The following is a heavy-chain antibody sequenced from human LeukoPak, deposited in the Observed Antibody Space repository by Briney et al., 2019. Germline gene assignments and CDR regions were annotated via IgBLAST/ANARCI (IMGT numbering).Heavy chain of an antibody. CDR1: GGTFSSYA. Sequence: SVKVSCKASGGTFSSYAISWVRQAPGQGLEWMGRIIPILGIANYAQKFQGRVTITADKSTSTAYMELSSLRSEDTAVYYCARDFWSGYPSPYGMDVWGQGTTVTVSS. CDR2: IIPILGIA. CDR3: ARDFWSGYPSPYGMDV. J-gene: IGHJ6*02. D-gene: IGHD3-3*01. V-gene: IGHV1-69*04.